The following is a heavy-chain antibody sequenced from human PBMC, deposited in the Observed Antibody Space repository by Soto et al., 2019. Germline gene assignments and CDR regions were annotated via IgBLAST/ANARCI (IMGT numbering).Heavy chain of an antibody. CDR2: TGSGTGPG. Sequence: QVQLVQSGTEVKKPGSSVKVSCKASGGSLSTNPISWVRQAPGQGLEWRGGTGSGTGPGNHAQKFQGRLAVTADKSTSTVYMELTTLSSEDTAVYYCARRHSGGFFRFFDSWCQGTLVTVSS. D-gene: IGHD2-15*01. V-gene: IGHV1-69*06. CDR3: ARRHSGGFFRFFDS. CDR1: GGSLSTNP. J-gene: IGHJ4*02.